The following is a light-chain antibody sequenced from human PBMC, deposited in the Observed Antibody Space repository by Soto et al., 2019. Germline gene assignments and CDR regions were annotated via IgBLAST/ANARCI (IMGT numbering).Light chain of an antibody. Sequence: DIQMTQSPSTLSASIGDRVTIACRASQGISNWLAWYQQKPGKAPKLLIFHASSSEGGVPSRFSGSGSGTEFTLTISSLQPDDFATYYCQQYNSYSFGQGTKVDIK. CDR3: QQYNSYS. J-gene: IGKJ1*01. V-gene: IGKV1-5*01. CDR2: HAS. CDR1: QGISNW.